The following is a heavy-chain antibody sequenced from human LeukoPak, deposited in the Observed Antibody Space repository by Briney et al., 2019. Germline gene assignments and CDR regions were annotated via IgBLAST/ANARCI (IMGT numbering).Heavy chain of an antibody. CDR1: GGSISSSSYY. J-gene: IGHJ3*02. CDR2: IYYSGST. Sequence: PSETLSLTCTVSGGSISSSSYYWGWIRQPPGKGLEWIGYIYYSGSTNYNPSLKSRVTISVDTSKNQFSLKLSSVTAADTAVYYCARAYSEWLHDAFDIWGQGTMVTVSS. CDR3: ARAYSEWLHDAFDI. D-gene: IGHD5-12*01. V-gene: IGHV4-61*05.